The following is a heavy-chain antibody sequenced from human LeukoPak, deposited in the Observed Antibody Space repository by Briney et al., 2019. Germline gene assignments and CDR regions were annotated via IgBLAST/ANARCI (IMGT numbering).Heavy chain of an antibody. CDR3: AELGITMIGGV. CDR1: GFTFSSYE. J-gene: IGHJ6*04. D-gene: IGHD3-10*02. V-gene: IGHV3-48*03. Sequence: GGSLRLSCAASGFTFSSYEMNWVRQAPGKGLEWVSFISSSGSTIYYADSVKGRFTISRDNAKNSLYLQMNSLRAEDTAVYYCAELGITMIGGVWGKGTTVTVSS. CDR2: ISSSGSTI.